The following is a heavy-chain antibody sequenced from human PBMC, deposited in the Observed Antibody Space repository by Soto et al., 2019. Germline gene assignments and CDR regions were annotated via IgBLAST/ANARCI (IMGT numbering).Heavy chain of an antibody. CDR2: MNPNSGNT. Sequence: GASVKVSCKASGYTFTSYDINWVRQATGQGLEWMGWMNPNSGNTNYAQKLQGRVTMTTDTSTSTAYMELRSLRSDDTAVYYCAYSGYDCCSAFDIWGQGTMVTVSS. CDR3: AYSGYDCCSAFDI. CDR1: GYTFTSYD. V-gene: IGHV1-18*01. D-gene: IGHD5-12*01. J-gene: IGHJ3*02.